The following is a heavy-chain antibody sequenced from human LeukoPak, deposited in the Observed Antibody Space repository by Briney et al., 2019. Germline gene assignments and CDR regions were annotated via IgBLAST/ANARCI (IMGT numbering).Heavy chain of an antibody. J-gene: IGHJ4*02. CDR1: GFTFSSYW. CDR3: ARDLPRPAYSGYVFDY. Sequence: GGSLRLSCAASGFTFSSYWMHWVRQVPGKGLVWVSRINSDGRSTSYADSVKGRFTISRDNSENTLSLQMNSLRAEDTAVYYCARDLPRPAYSGYVFDYWGQGTLVTVSS. V-gene: IGHV3-74*01. D-gene: IGHD5-12*01. CDR2: INSDGRST.